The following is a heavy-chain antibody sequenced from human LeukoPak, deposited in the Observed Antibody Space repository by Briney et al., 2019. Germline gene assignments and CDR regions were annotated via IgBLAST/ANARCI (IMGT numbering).Heavy chain of an antibody. CDR2: IWYDASNK. D-gene: IGHD1/OR15-1a*01. CDR3: ARGGYNWDTDAGWFDP. V-gene: IGHV3-33*01. Sequence: GGSLTLSCAASGFTFSSFGMHWVRQAPGKGLEWVAVIWYDASNKYYADSVKGRFTISRDNSKNTLYLQMNSLRVEDTAVYYCARGGYNWDTDAGWFDPWGLGTLVTVSS. CDR1: GFTFSSFG. J-gene: IGHJ5*02.